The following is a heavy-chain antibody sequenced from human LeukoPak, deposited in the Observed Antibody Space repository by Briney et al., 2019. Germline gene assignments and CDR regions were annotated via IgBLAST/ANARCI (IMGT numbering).Heavy chain of an antibody. V-gene: IGHV4-59*01. CDR2: IYYSGST. Sequence: SETLSLTCAVYGGSFSGYYWSWIRQPPGKGLEWIGYIYYSGSTNYNPSLKSRVTISVDTSKNRFSLKLSSVTAADTAVYYCARGVVAATPFDYWGQGTLVTVSS. CDR1: GGSFSGYY. CDR3: ARGVVAATPFDY. D-gene: IGHD2-15*01. J-gene: IGHJ4*02.